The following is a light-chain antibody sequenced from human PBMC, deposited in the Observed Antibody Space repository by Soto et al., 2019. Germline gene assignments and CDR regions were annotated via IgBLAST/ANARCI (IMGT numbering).Light chain of an antibody. CDR3: QQSYSTLT. CDR1: QSVSSN. CDR2: GAS. V-gene: IGKV3-15*01. Sequence: EVVMTQSPGTLSVSPGERATLSCRASQSVSSNLAWYQQKPGQAPRLLIYGASTRATGIPARFSGSGSGTEFTLTISSLQSEDFATYYYQQSYSTLTFGQGTRLEI. J-gene: IGKJ5*01.